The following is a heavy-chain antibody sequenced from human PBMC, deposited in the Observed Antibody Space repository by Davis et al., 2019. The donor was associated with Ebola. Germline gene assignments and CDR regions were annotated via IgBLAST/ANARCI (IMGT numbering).Heavy chain of an antibody. Sequence: GGSLRLSCAASGFTFSGSAMHWVRQASGKGLEWVGRIRSKANSYATAYAASVKGRFTISRDDSKNTAYLQMNSLRAEDTAVYYCARVKVDCSSTSCHNYYYYGMDVWGQGTTVTVSS. CDR3: ARVKVDCSSTSCHNYYYYGMDV. D-gene: IGHD2-2*01. J-gene: IGHJ6*02. V-gene: IGHV3-73*01. CDR2: IRSKANSYAT. CDR1: GFTFSGSA.